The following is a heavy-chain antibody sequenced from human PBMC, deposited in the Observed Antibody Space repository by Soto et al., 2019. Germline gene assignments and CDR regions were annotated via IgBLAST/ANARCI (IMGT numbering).Heavy chain of an antibody. CDR3: AKDPYYGSGSYYYYYYMDV. V-gene: IGHV3-23*01. Sequence: QPGGSLRLSCAASGFTFSSYAMSWVRQAPGKGLEWVSAISGSGGSTYYADSVKGRFTISRDNSKNTLYLQMNSLRAEDTAVYYCAKDPYYGSGSYYYYYYMDVWGKGTTVTVSS. CDR1: GFTFSSYA. J-gene: IGHJ6*03. CDR2: ISGSGGST. D-gene: IGHD3-10*01.